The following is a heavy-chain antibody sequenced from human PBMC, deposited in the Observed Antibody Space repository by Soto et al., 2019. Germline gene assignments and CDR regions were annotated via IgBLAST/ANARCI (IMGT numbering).Heavy chain of an antibody. CDR3: ARDGLYGDYVGYFDY. D-gene: IGHD4-17*01. CDR1: GGTFSSYA. Sequence: SVKVSCKASGGTFSSYAISWVRQAPGQGLEWMGGIIPIFGTANYAQKFQGRVTITADESTSTAYMELSSLRAEDTAVYYCARDGLYGDYVGYFDYWGQGTLVTVSS. CDR2: IIPIFGTA. V-gene: IGHV1-69*13. J-gene: IGHJ4*02.